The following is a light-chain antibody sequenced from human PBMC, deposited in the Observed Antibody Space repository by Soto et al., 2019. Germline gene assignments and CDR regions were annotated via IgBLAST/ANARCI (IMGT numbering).Light chain of an antibody. Sequence: QPVLTQSSSASASLGSSVKLTCTLSSGHSSYIIAWHQQQPGKAPRYLMKLEGSGSYNKGSGVPDRFSGSSSGADCYLTISNLQFEDEADYYCETWDSNTWVFGGGTQLTVL. V-gene: IGLV4-60*02. CDR1: SGHSSYI. J-gene: IGLJ3*02. CDR3: ETWDSNTWV. CDR2: LEGSGSY.